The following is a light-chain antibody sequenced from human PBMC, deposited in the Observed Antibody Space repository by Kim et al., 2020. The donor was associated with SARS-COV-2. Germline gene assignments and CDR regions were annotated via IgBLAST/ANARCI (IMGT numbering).Light chain of an antibody. J-gene: IGKJ3*01. CDR3: MQGPHWPFT. V-gene: IGKV2-30*01. CDR2: KVS. CDR1: QCLVSRDGNPY. Sequence: PASISCRSSQCLVSRDGNPYWCWFHQRPGQSPRRLIYKVSDRDSGVPDRFSGSGSGSDFTLLISRVEAEDVGVYYCMQGPHWPFTFGPATKVAIK.